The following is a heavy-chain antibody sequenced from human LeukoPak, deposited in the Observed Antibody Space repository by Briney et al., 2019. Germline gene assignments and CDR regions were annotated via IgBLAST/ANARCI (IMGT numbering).Heavy chain of an antibody. Sequence: GGSLTLSYAASGFTFRGFWMHWVRQARGKGRVGLARIKNDGTSTRYADSVKGRFTISRDNAKNILYLQMNSLRAEDTAMYYCAKSDWFDPWSQRTLVTVCS. CDR3: AKSDWFDP. CDR2: IKNDGTST. V-gene: IGHV3-74*01. CDR1: GFTFRGFW. J-gene: IGHJ5*02.